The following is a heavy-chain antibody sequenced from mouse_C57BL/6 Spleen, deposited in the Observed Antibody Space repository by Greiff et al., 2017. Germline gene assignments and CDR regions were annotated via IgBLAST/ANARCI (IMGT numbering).Heavy chain of an antibody. CDR2: IDPSDSET. Sequence: QVQLQQPGAELVRPGSSVKLSCKASGYTFTSYWMHWVKQRPIQGLEWIGNIDPSDSETHYNQKFKDKATLTVDKSSSTAYMQLSSLTSEDSAVYYCARSYGSSSYYCDYWGQGTTLTVSS. CDR1: GYTFTSYW. D-gene: IGHD1-1*01. CDR3: ARSYGSSSYYCDY. V-gene: IGHV1-52*01. J-gene: IGHJ2*01.